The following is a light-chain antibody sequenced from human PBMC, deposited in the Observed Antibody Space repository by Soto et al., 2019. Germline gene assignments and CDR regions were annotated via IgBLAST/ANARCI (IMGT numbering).Light chain of an antibody. Sequence: QSVLTQPPSASGTPGQRVTISCSGSSSNIGTNTVNWYQQLPGMAPKLLIYSSNQRPSGVPDRFSGSKSGTSASLAISGLQSEDEADYYCAAWDDSLNGYVFGTATKVTVL. CDR2: SSN. V-gene: IGLV1-44*01. J-gene: IGLJ1*01. CDR1: SSNIGTNT. CDR3: AAWDDSLNGYV.